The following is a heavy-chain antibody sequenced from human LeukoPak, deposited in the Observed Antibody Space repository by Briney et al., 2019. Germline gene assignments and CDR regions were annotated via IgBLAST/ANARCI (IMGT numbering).Heavy chain of an antibody. CDR2: ISYDGSNK. CDR1: GFTFSSYA. D-gene: IGHD6-19*01. J-gene: IGHJ4*02. Sequence: GGSLRLSCAASGFTFSSYAKHWVRKAPRKGLERVAVISYDGSNKYYADSVKGRFTITRDNSKNTLYLQMNSLRAEDTAVYYCARVGVRYSSCGTFDYWGQGTLVTVSS. V-gene: IGHV3-30-3*01. CDR3: ARVGVRYSSCGTFDY.